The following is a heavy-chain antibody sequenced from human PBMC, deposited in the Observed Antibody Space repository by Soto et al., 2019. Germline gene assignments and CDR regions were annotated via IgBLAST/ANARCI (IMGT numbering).Heavy chain of an antibody. J-gene: IGHJ4*02. Sequence: QVQLVQSGAEVKKPGASVKVSCKASGYTFTGYYMHWVRQAPGQGLEWMGWINPNSGGTNYAQKFQGWVTMTRDTSISTAYMELSRLRSDDTAVYYCARSRYYYASSGYYPTFDYWGQGTLVTVSS. CDR2: INPNSGGT. D-gene: IGHD3-22*01. V-gene: IGHV1-2*04. CDR3: ARSRYYYASSGYYPTFDY. CDR1: GYTFTGYY.